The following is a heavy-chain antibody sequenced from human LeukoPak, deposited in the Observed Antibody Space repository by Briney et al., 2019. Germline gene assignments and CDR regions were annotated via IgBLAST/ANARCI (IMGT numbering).Heavy chain of an antibody. CDR1: GDSVSSNSVT. CDR3: ARATDGIFW. CDR2: TYYRSTWYN. Sequence: SQTLSLTCAISGDSVSSNSVTWNWIRQSPSRGLEWLGRTYYRSTWYNDYAVSVRGRITANPDTSKNQFSLHLNSVTPEDTAVYYCARATDGIFWWGQGTLVTVSS. J-gene: IGHJ4*02. V-gene: IGHV6-1*01. D-gene: IGHD3-3*01.